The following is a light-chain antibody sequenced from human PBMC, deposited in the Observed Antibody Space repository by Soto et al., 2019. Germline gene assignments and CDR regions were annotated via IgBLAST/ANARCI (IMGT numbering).Light chain of an antibody. V-gene: IGLV2-8*01. Sequence: QSVMTQPPSVSAAPGQKVTISCSGSSSDIGGYNSVSWYQQHPGKAPRLMIYEVNKRPSGVPDRFSGSKSGYTASLTVSGLQTEDEAFYYCSSSAGIYHYLVFGGGTKVTVL. CDR2: EVN. J-gene: IGLJ3*02. CDR3: SSSAGIYHYLV. CDR1: SSDIGGYNS.